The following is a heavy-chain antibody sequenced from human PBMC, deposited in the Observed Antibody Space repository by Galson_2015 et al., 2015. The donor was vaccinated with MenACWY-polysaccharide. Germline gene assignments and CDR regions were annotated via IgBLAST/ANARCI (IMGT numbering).Heavy chain of an antibody. J-gene: IGHJ4*02. CDR2: ISASGDST. Sequence: SLRLSCAASGFTFNNYPMSWVRQAPGKGLEWVSAISASGDSTYYVGSVKGRFTVSRDDSKHTLYLQMNSLRVEDTAVYYCARGPYYFDSWGQGTLITVSS. V-gene: IGHV3-23*01. CDR3: ARGPYYFDS. CDR1: GFTFNNYP.